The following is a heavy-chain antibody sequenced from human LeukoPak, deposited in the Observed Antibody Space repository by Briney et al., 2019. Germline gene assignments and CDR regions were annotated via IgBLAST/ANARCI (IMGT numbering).Heavy chain of an antibody. Sequence: GGSLRLSCAASGFTFSSYEMNWVRQAPGKGLEWVSHISSSGSTIYYADSVKGRFTISRDNSKNTLYLQMNSLRAEDTAVYFCAKVGATAGTLRIEYFQHWGQGTLVTVSS. CDR3: AKVGATAGTLRIEYFQH. CDR1: GFTFSSYE. J-gene: IGHJ1*01. V-gene: IGHV3-48*03. CDR2: ISSSGSTI. D-gene: IGHD6-13*01.